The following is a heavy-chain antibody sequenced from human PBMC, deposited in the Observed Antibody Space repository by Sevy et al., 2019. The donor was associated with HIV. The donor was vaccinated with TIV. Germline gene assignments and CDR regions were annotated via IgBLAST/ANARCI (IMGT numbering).Heavy chain of an antibody. CDR1: GFSFDSYG. Sequence: GGSLRLSCAVSGFSFDSYGMTWVRQAPGKGLEWVSGISGSGTRTYYADSVKGRFIISRDNSKNTLYLQMNSLRSEDTELFYCRKGGGGHYDPDEIGYYFYYYNMDVWGKGTTVTVSS. J-gene: IGHJ6*03. CDR2: ISGSGTRT. V-gene: IGHV3-23*01. CDR3: RKGGGGHYDPDEIGYYFYYYNMDV. D-gene: IGHD3-22*01.